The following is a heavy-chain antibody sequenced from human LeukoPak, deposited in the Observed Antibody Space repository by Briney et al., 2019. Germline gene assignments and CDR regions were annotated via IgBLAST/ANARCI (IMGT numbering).Heavy chain of an antibody. J-gene: IGHJ4*02. V-gene: IGHV3-21*01. CDR2: ISSSTTYI. CDR1: GFTFSTYS. D-gene: IGHD3-9*01. Sequence: PGGSLRLSCAASGFTFSTYSMNWVRQAPGKGLEWVSSISSSTTYIYYADSVKGRFTISRDNAKNSLYLQMHSLRAEDTAVYCCARGPYYDILTGYSNDYWGQGTLVTVSS. CDR3: ARGPYYDILTGYSNDY.